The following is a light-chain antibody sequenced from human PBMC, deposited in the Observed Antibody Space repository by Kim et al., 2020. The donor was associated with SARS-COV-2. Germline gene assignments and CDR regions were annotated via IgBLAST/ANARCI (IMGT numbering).Light chain of an antibody. CDR1: QSISRF. V-gene: IGKV1-5*01. CDR2: DAS. CDR3: QQYVNYSPWT. J-gene: IGKJ1*01. Sequence: SVGDRVPITCRASQSISRFLAWYQQKPGKAPKLLIYDASNLQSGVPSRFSGSGSGTEFRLTISSLQPDDFATYYCQQYVNYSPWTFGQGTKVDIK.